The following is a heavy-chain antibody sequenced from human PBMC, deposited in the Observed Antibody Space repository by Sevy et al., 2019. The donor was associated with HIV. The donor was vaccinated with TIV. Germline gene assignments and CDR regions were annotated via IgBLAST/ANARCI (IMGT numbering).Heavy chain of an antibody. CDR2: IYYSGST. Sequence: SETLSLTCTVSGGSISSYYWSWIRQPPGKGLEWIGYIYYSGSTNYNPSLRSRVTISVDTSKNQFSLKLSSVTAADTAVYCCARSTLPSYYFDDWGQGTLVTVSS. CDR3: ARSTLPSYYFDD. CDR1: GGSISSYY. J-gene: IGHJ4*02. V-gene: IGHV4-59*01.